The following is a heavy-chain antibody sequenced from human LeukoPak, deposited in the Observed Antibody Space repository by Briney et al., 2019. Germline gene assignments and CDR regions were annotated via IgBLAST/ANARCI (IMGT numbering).Heavy chain of an antibody. CDR1: GFTFSSSW. D-gene: IGHD4-23*01. CDR2: IREDGSQK. V-gene: IGHV3-7*01. J-gene: IGHJ4*02. Sequence: GGSLRLSCVASGFTFSSSWMTWVRQAPGKGLEWVASIREDGSQKTAVDSVRGRFTISRDNAKNSVYLQMDSLRAEDTAVYYCTKDLRYYYADNHSEMDEHDYWGQGTLVTVSS. CDR3: TKDLRYYYADNHSEMDEHDY.